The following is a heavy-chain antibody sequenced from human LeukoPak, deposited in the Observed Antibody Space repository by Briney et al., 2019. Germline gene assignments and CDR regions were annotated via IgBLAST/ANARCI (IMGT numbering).Heavy chain of an antibody. Sequence: PSETLSLTCTVSGGSLSSYYWSWIRQPPGKGLEWIGYISYTGSANYNPSLKSRVSISVDTTKSHFSLRLSSVTAADTAVYYCARGRWLQSYFDYWGQGTLVTVST. V-gene: IGHV4-59*01. CDR2: ISYTGSA. D-gene: IGHD5-24*01. CDR3: ARGRWLQSYFDY. J-gene: IGHJ4*02. CDR1: GGSLSSYY.